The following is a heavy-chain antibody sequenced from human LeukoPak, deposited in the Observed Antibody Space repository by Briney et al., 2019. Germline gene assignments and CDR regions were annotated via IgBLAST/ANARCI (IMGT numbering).Heavy chain of an antibody. CDR3: ARRTDRVDDAFDV. CDR2: IIPSLNRA. D-gene: IGHD3/OR15-3a*01. CDR1: GGPFDNYA. Sequence: ASVKISCKSSGGPFDNYAINWVRQAPGQGLEWMGRIIPSLNRANYAQIRVTITADKSTATAYMELSGLRCEDTAVYYCARRTDRVDDAFDVWGQGTMVTVSS. V-gene: IGHV1-69*04. J-gene: IGHJ3*01.